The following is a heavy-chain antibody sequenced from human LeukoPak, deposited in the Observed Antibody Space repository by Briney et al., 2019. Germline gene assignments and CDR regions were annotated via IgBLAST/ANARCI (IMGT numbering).Heavy chain of an antibody. Sequence: ASVKVSCKASGCTFTSYDINWVRQATGQGLEWMGWTNPNSGNTGYAQKFQGRVTMTRNTSISTAYMELSSLRSEDTAVYYCARDGPGDDSSGYYSFGYWGQGTLVTVSS. J-gene: IGHJ4*02. D-gene: IGHD3-22*01. CDR1: GCTFTSYD. CDR2: TNPNSGNT. CDR3: ARDGPGDDSSGYYSFGY. V-gene: IGHV1-8*01.